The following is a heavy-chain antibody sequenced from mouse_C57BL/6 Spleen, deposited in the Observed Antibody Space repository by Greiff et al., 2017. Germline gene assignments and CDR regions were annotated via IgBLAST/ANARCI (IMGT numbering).Heavy chain of an antibody. CDR2: IYPGSGST. CDR3: DRESTYYCNSGYAMDY. D-gene: IGHD2-10*01. V-gene: IGHV1-55*01. CDR1: GYTFPSYW. J-gene: IGHJ4*01. Sequence: VQLQQPGAELVKPGASVKMSCKASGYTFPSYWITWVQQRPGQGLEWIGDIYPGSGSTNYNEKFKSKVTLTVDTSSSTTYMQLSSLTSEDSAVYYCDRESTYYCNSGYAMDYWGQGTSVTVSS.